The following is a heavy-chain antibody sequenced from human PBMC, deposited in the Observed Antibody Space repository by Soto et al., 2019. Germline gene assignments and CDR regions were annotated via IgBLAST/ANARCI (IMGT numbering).Heavy chain of an antibody. J-gene: IGHJ4*02. D-gene: IGHD2-2*01. CDR2: ISASTLTI. Sequence: LRLSCAASGFPFSTYSMSWVRQAPGKGLEWISYISASTLTIFYADSVKGRFTISRDTAQNSLYLQMNSLRDEDTAVYYCARAPQLVAPAATGFDSWGQGTLVTVSS. CDR3: ARAPQLVAPAATGFDS. CDR1: GFPFSTYS. V-gene: IGHV3-48*02.